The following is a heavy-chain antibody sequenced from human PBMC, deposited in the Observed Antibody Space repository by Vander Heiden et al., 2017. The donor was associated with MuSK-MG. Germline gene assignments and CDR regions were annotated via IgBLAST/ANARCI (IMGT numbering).Heavy chain of an antibody. CDR3: AREESRGYSYGYLYYFDY. V-gene: IGHV3-66*01. Sequence: EVQLVKSGGGLVQPGGSLRLSCAASAFTVSSMYLRWVRQAPGKGLEWDSVSYSGGSTYYADSVKGRFTISRDNSKNTLYLQMNSLRAEDTAVYYCAREESRGYSYGYLYYFDYWPGNPGHRLP. J-gene: IGHJ4*02. CDR2: SYSGGST. D-gene: IGHD5-18*01. CDR1: AFTVSSMY.